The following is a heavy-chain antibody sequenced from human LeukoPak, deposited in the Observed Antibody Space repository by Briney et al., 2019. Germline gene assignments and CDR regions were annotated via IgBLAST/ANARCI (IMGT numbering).Heavy chain of an antibody. CDR1: GGSVSSSGYF. V-gene: IGHV4-39*01. CDR2: IYYSGST. CDR3: AGGMSFEAFDI. Sequence: SETLSLTCTVSGGSVSSSGYFWVWIRQPPGKGLEWIANIYYSGSTYYNPSLKSRVTISVDTSKNQFSLRLSSVTAADTAVYYCAGGMSFEAFDIWGQGTMLTVSS. D-gene: IGHD3-16*01. J-gene: IGHJ3*02.